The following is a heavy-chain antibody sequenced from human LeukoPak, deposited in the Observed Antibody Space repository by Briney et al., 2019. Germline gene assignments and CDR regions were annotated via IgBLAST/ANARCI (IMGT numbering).Heavy chain of an antibody. CDR1: GFTFSSYS. D-gene: IGHD6-19*01. CDR2: ISSSSSYI. V-gene: IGHV3-21*01. J-gene: IGHJ4*02. CDR3: ARSSSGWTKFDY. Sequence: GGSLRLSCAASGFTFSSYSMNWVRQAPGKGLEWVSSISSSSSYIYYADSVKGRFTISRDNAKNSLYLQMNSLRAEDTAVYFCARSSSGWTKFDYWGQGALVTVSS.